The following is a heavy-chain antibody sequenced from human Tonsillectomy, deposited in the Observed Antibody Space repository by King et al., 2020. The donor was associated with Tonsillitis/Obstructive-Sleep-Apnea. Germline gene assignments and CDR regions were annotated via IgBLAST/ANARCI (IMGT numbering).Heavy chain of an antibody. D-gene: IGHD2-2*01. CDR2: ISYDGSNK. CDR3: TGPSGDHCRSASCYSWHFDG. J-gene: IGHJ2*01. V-gene: IGHV3-30*04. CDR1: GFTFSSYA. Sequence: QVQLVESGGGVVQPGRSLRLSCAASGFTFSSYAMHWVRQAPGKGLEWVAVISYDGSNKYYADSVKGRFTISRHNSKNTLYLQMTSLRADDTAVYYCTGPSGDHCRSASCYSWHFDGWGRGTLVTVSS.